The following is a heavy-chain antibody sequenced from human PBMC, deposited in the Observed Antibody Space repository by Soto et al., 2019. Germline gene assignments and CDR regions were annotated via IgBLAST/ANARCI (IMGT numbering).Heavy chain of an antibody. Sequence: QITLKESGPTLVKPTQTLTLTCTFSGFSFSTSGVTVGWIRQPPGKALEWLALIYWDDDKRYSPSLKTRLTNXXDXSXXQVVHRLTNMDPVDTATYYCVHSGGSGYDLSDFDYWGQGTLVTVSS. CDR1: GFSFSTSGVT. J-gene: IGHJ4*02. CDR2: IYWDDDK. V-gene: IGHV2-5*02. D-gene: IGHD5-12*01. CDR3: VHSGGSGYDLSDFDY.